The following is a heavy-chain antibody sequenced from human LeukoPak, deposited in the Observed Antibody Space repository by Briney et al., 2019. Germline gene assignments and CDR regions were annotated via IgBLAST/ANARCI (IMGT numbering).Heavy chain of an antibody. CDR1: GGSISSGDYC. V-gene: IGHV4-30-4*01. CDR3: ASQSYCGGDCFDY. D-gene: IGHD2-21*01. Sequence: SETPSLTCTVSGGSISSGDYCWSWIRQAPGKGREWIGYIYYSGSTYYNPSLKSRVTISVDTSKNQFSLKLSSVTAADTAVYYCASQSYCGGDCFDYWGQGTLVTVSS. CDR2: IYYSGST. J-gene: IGHJ4*02.